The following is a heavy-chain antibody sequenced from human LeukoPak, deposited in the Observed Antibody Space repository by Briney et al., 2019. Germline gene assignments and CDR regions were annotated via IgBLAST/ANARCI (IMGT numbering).Heavy chain of an antibody. V-gene: IGHV3-21*01. CDR3: ARDFTRYDFWSGEFASY. Sequence: MTGGSLRLSCAASGFTFSSYSMNWVRQAPGKGLEWVSSISSSSSYIYYADSVKGRFTISRDNVKNSLYLQMNSLRAEDTAVYYCARDFTRYDFWSGEFASYWGQGTLVTVSS. J-gene: IGHJ4*02. CDR1: GFTFSSYS. D-gene: IGHD3-3*01. CDR2: ISSSSSYI.